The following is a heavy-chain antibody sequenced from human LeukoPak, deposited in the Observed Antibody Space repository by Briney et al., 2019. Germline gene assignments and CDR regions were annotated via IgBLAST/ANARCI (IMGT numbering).Heavy chain of an antibody. J-gene: IGHJ4*02. Sequence: GGSLRLSCAASGFTVSSSYMGWVRQAPGKGLEWISIIYRGGGTYYADSLKGRFTISRDNSKNTLYLQMSSLRPEDTAVYYCARGSLSNCGGDCWDYFDYWGQGTLVTVSS. V-gene: IGHV3-66*02. D-gene: IGHD2-21*02. CDR1: GFTVSSSY. CDR2: IYRGGGT. CDR3: ARGSLSNCGGDCWDYFDY.